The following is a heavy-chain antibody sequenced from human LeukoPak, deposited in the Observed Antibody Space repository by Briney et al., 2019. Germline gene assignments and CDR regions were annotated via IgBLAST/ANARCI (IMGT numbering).Heavy chain of an antibody. CDR3: VNTGSIVVVPAAMSFDY. D-gene: IGHD2-2*01. CDR1: GVTFSSYA. J-gene: IGHJ4*02. CDR2: ISSNGGST. V-gene: IGHV3-64D*06. Sequence: GGSLRLSCSASGVTFSSYAMHWVRQAPGQGLEYVSAISSNGGSTYYADSVKGRFTISRDNSKNTPYLQMSSLRAEDTAVYYSVNTGSIVVVPAAMSFDYWGQGTLVTVPS.